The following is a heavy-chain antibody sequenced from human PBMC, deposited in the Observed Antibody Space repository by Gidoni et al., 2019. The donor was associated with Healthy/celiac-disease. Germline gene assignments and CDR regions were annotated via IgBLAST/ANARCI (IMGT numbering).Heavy chain of an antibody. CDR1: GFTFSTYD. V-gene: IGHV3-13*05. CDR2: IGTAGDP. Sequence: EVQLVESGGGLVQPGGSLILPFAASGFTFSTYDMPWVRQATGQGLEWVSAIGTAGDPYYPGYVKGRFTISRENAKNYLYLQMNSLRAGDTAVYYGARGALAGGTQQFSPPRVYWGQGTLVTVSS. J-gene: IGHJ4*02. CDR3: ARGALAGGTQQFSPPRVY. D-gene: IGHD3-3*02.